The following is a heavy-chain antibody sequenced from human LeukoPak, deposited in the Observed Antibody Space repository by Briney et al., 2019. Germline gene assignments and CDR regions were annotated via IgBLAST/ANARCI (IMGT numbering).Heavy chain of an antibody. CDR3: ARSANGITY. CDR1: GFTFSSYG. CDR2: ISGSGGST. D-gene: IGHD1-14*01. J-gene: IGHJ4*02. Sequence: GSLRLSCAASGFTFSSYGMSWVRQAPGKGLEWVSAISGSGGSTYYADSVKGRFTISRDNSKNTLYLQIHSLRAEDTAVYYCARSANGITYWGQGTLVTVSS. V-gene: IGHV3-23*01.